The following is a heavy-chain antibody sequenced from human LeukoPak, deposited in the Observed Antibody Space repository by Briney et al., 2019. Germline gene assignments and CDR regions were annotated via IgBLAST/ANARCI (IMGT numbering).Heavy chain of an antibody. V-gene: IGHV4-4*07. CDR3: ARDPFRSSFDS. J-gene: IGHJ4*02. CDR1: GASISSYY. Sequence: PSETLSLTCTVSGASISSYYWSWIRQPAGKGLEWIGRINTRVGTAYNPSLNYRVTMSMNTSKTQFSLKLTSVTAADTAVYYCARDPFRSSFDSWGQGALVTVSS. CDR2: INTRVGT. D-gene: IGHD1-26*01.